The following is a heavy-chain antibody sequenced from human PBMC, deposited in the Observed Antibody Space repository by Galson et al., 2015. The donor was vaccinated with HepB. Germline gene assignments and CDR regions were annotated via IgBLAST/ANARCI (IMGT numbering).Heavy chain of an antibody. CDR2: IKSKTDGGTT. CDR3: TRDHYGDYGPDDAFDI. CDR1: GFTFSNAW. V-gene: IGHV3-15*01. Sequence: SLRLSCAASGFTFSNAWMSWVRQAPGKGLEWVGRIKSKTDGGTTDYAAPVKGRFTISRDDSKNTLYLQMNSLKTEDTAVYYCTRDHYGDYGPDDAFDIWGQGTMVTVSS. J-gene: IGHJ3*02. D-gene: IGHD4-17*01.